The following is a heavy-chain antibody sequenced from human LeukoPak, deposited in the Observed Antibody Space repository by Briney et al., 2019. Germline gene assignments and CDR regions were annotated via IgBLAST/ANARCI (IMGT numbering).Heavy chain of an antibody. Sequence: PGGSLRLSCAASGFTFSSYGMHWVRQAPGKGLEWVAVISYDGSNKYYADSVKGRFTISRDNSKNTMYLQMNSLRAEDTAVYCCARPPTPTGSYYTPYYFDYWGQGTLVTVSS. CDR1: GFTFSSYG. CDR3: ARPPTPTGSYYTPYYFDY. V-gene: IGHV3-30*03. D-gene: IGHD3-10*01. J-gene: IGHJ4*02. CDR2: ISYDGSNK.